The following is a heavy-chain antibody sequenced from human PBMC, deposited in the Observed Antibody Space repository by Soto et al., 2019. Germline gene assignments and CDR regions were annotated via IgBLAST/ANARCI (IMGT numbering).Heavy chain of an antibody. Sequence: QVQLVQSGAEVKKPGASVKVSCKASGYTFTGYYMHWVRQAPGQGLEWMGWINPNSGGTNYAQKCPGRVTMTKDTSISRAYMEMSRLRSDDTAVYYCARSAPDIVVVVAASYYYGMDVWGQGTTFTVSS. V-gene: IGHV1-2*02. CDR1: GYTFTGYY. CDR3: ARSAPDIVVVVAASYYYGMDV. D-gene: IGHD2-15*01. J-gene: IGHJ6*02. CDR2: INPNSGGT.